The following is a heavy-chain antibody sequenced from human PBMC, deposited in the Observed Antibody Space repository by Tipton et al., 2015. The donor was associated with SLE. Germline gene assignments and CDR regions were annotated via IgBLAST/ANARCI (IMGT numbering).Heavy chain of an antibody. V-gene: IGHV4-31*03. J-gene: IGHJ4*02. Sequence: TLSLTCTVSGGSVSPYFWSWIRQHPGQGLEYIGYIYYSGTSYCIPSLKSRVTISVDTSKNEFSLTLNSVTAADTAVYYCARGRVSSAYYRHVNMDFWGQGTLVTVSS. D-gene: IGHD3-22*01. CDR3: ARGRVSSAYYRHVNMDF. CDR1: GGSVSPYF. CDR2: IYYSGTS.